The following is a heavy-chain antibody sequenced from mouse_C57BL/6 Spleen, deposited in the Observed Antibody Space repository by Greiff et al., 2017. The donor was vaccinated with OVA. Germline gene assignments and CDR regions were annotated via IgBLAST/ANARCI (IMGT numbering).Heavy chain of an antibody. D-gene: IGHD2-4*01. CDR3: ARHEEGIYYDYDGGCAY. J-gene: IGHJ3*01. CDR1: GYTFTEYT. Sequence: VTLMESGAELVKPGASVKLSCKASGYTFTEYTIHWVKQRSGQGLEWIGWFYPGSGSIKYNEKFKDKATLTADKSSSTVYMELSRWTSEDSAVYCCARHEEGIYYDYDGGCAYWGQGTLVTVSA. V-gene: IGHV1-62-2*01. CDR2: FYPGSGSI.